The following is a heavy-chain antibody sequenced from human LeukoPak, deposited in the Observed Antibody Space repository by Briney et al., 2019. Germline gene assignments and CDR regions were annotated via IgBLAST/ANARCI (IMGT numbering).Heavy chain of an antibody. CDR3: ARLRKDIVVVPAALSRAFDI. V-gene: IGHV4-34*01. J-gene: IGHJ3*02. CDR2: INHSGST. CDR1: GGSFSGYY. D-gene: IGHD2-2*01. Sequence: PSETLSLTCAVYGGSFSGYYWSWIRQPPGKGLEWIEEINHSGSTNYNPSLKSRVTISVDTSKNQFSLKLSSVIAADTAVYYCARLRKDIVVVPAALSRAFDIWGQGTMVTVSS.